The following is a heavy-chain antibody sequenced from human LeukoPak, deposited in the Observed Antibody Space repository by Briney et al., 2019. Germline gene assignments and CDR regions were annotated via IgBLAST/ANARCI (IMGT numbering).Heavy chain of an antibody. V-gene: IGHV4-4*07. CDR2: IYTSGST. Sequence: SETLSLTCTVSGGSISSYYWSWIRQPAGKGLEWIGRIYTSGSTNYNPSLKSRATMSVDTSKNQFSLKLSSVTAADTAVYYCARGGQAAGYFDYWGQGTLVTVSS. CDR1: GGSISSYY. J-gene: IGHJ4*02. CDR3: ARGGQAAGYFDY. D-gene: IGHD6-13*01.